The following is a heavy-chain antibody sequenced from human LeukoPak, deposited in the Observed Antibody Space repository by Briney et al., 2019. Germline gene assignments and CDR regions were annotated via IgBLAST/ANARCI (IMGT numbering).Heavy chain of an antibody. CDR1: GYTFTSYY. CDR3: ASGATRLLMDY. CDR2: INPSGGST. V-gene: IGHV1-46*01. Sequence: GASVKVSCKASGYTFTSYYMHWVRQAPGQGLEWMGIINPSGGSTSYAQKFQGRVTMTRDTSTSTVYMELSSLRAEDTAVYYCASGATRLLMDYWGQGTLVTVSS. D-gene: IGHD1-1*01. J-gene: IGHJ4*02.